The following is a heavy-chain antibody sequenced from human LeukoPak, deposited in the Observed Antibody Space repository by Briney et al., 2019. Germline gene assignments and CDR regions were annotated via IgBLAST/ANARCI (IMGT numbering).Heavy chain of an antibody. D-gene: IGHD3-22*01. V-gene: IGHV4-30-4*01. J-gene: IGHJ4*02. CDR3: ARGDSSGYYYD. CDR1: GGPISSGDYY. Sequence: SQTLSLTCTVSGGPISSGDYYRSWLRQPPGKGLEGIVYIYYSGSTYYHPSLKSPVTISVDTSKNQFSMKLSSVTAADTAVYYCARGDSSGYYYDWGQGTLVTVSS. CDR2: IYYSGST.